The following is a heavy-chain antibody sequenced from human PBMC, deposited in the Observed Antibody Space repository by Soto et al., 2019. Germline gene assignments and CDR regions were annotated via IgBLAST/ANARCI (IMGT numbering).Heavy chain of an antibody. Sequence: EVQLVETGGGLIQPGGSLRVSCVASGFTVSGSFMSWVRQAPGKGLEWVSIIYSGGNTYYADSVEGRFTISRDDSKNTLYLQMNSLRAEDTAGYYCAREVENSGEWYFDLWGRGTLVTVSS. CDR3: AREVENSGEWYFDL. J-gene: IGHJ2*01. CDR1: GFTVSGSF. V-gene: IGHV3-53*02. D-gene: IGHD1-26*01. CDR2: IYSGGNT.